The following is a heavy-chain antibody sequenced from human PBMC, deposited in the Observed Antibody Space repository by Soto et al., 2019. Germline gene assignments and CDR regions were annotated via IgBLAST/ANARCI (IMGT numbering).Heavy chain of an antibody. Sequence: QVLLVESGGGVVQPGRSLRLSCAVSESIFRGYGMHWVRQAPGKGLEWVAIIRFDGSNINYADFAMGRFTISRDNSKNTLYLEMKRLRVEDTAVYYCARDGIGSTAFWGYLDYWGQGTLLTVSS. J-gene: IGHJ4*02. CDR3: ARDGIGSTAFWGYLDY. D-gene: IGHD2-2*01. V-gene: IGHV3-33*01. CDR2: IRFDGSNI. CDR1: ESIFRGYG.